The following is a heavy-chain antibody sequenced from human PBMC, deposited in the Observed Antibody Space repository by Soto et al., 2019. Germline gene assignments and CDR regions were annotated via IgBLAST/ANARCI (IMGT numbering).Heavy chain of an antibody. Sequence: SETLSLTCTVSGGSISSGGYYWSWIRQHPGKGLEWIGYIYYSGSTYYNPSLKSRVTISVDTSKNQFSLKLSSVTAADTAVYYCASSGRNSGYDKEYYYYYGMDVWGQGTTVTV. CDR1: GGSISSGGYY. J-gene: IGHJ6*02. CDR2: IYYSGST. V-gene: IGHV4-31*03. D-gene: IGHD5-12*01. CDR3: ASSGRNSGYDKEYYYYYGMDV.